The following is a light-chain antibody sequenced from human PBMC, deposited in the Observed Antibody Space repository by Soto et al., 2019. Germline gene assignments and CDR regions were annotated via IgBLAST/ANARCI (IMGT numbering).Light chain of an antibody. CDR2: AAS. CDR3: QQLNSYPVT. Sequence: DIQLTQSPSLLAASEGDRVTITCRASQGISSYLAWYQQEPGKAPKLLIYAASALRSGVPSRFSGSGSGTEFTLTISSLQPEDFATYYCQQLNSYPVTFGQGTRLEIK. J-gene: IGKJ5*01. CDR1: QGISSY. V-gene: IGKV1-9*01.